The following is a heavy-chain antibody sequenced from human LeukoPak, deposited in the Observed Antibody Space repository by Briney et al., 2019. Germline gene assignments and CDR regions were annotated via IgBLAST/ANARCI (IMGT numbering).Heavy chain of an antibody. CDR3: GDSEDGYIDY. CDR2: IKSDGTNT. J-gene: IGHJ4*02. V-gene: IGHV3-74*01. CDR1: GFTFTRHW. D-gene: IGHD5-24*01. Sequence: PGGSLRLSCAASGFTFTRHWMHWVRQAPGKGLEGVSRIKSDGTNTIYADFVEGRFTISRDNARNTLYLQMSSLRAGDTAVYYCGDSEDGYIDYWGQGTLVTVSS.